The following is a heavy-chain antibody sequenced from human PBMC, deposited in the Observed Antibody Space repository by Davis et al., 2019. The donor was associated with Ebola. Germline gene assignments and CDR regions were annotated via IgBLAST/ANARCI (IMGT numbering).Heavy chain of an antibody. D-gene: IGHD6-13*01. Sequence: SETLSLTCTVAGGSISRSNFYWGWIRQPPGKGLEWIGSISYSGTTYYIPSLRSRVTISVDTSKTQFSLKVSSVTASDTAVYYCARSRSAAGTRWFDPWGQGTLVTVSS. CDR2: ISYSGTT. J-gene: IGHJ5*02. V-gene: IGHV4-39*07. CDR3: ARSRSAAGTRWFDP. CDR1: GGSISRSNFY.